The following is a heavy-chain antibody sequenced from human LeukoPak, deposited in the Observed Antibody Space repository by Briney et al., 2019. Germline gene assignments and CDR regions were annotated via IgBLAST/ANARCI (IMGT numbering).Heavy chain of an antibody. D-gene: IGHD2-8*01. V-gene: IGHV3-33*01. CDR3: AREYEGLDY. Sequence: GGSLRLSCAASGFTFSSYVMPWVRQAPGKGLEWVAVIWYDGSNKYYADSVKGRFTISRDNSKNTLYLQMNSLRAEDTAVYYCAREYEGLDYWGQGTLVTVSS. CDR2: IWYDGSNK. J-gene: IGHJ4*02. CDR1: GFTFSSYV.